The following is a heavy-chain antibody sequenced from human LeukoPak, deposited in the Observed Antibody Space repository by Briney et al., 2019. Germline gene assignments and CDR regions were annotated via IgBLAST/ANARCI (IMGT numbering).Heavy chain of an antibody. CDR3: ARDRDYFDSSGNFDY. D-gene: IGHD3-22*01. V-gene: IGHV4-4*07. CDR1: GGSISSYY. Sequence: SETLSLTCTVSGGSISSYYWSWIRQPAGKRLEWIGRIYASGSTDYNPSLKSRVTMSVDTSKNQFSLKLRSVTAADTAVYYCARDRDYFDSSGNFDYWGQGTLVTVSS. CDR2: IYASGST. J-gene: IGHJ4*02.